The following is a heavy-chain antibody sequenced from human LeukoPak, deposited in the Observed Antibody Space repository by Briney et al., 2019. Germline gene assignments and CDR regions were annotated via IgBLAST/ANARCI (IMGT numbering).Heavy chain of an antibody. CDR2: INHSGST. J-gene: IGHJ6*02. Sequence: SETLSFTCAVYGGSFSGYYWSWIRQPPGKGLEWIGEINHSGSTNYNPSLKSRVTISVDTSKNQFSLKLSSVTAADTAVYYCARDSSTSYYYGMDVWGQGTTVAVSS. D-gene: IGHD1/OR15-1a*01. V-gene: IGHV4-34*01. CDR3: ARDSSTSYYYGMDV. CDR1: GGSFSGYY.